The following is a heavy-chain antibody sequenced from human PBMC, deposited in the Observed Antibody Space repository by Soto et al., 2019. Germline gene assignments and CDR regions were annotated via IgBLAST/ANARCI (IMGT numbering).Heavy chain of an antibody. J-gene: IGHJ4*02. CDR3: ARDLGGWTDY. V-gene: IGHV1-3*01. CDR2: INAGNGNT. CDR1: GYTFTSYA. Sequence: QVQLVQSGAEVKKPGASVKVSCKASGYTFTSYAMQWVRQAPGQRLEWMGWINAGNGNTKYSQKFQGRVTITRDTSESTAYMALRSLRSEDTAVYYCARDLGGWTDYWGQGTLVTVSS. D-gene: IGHD6-19*01.